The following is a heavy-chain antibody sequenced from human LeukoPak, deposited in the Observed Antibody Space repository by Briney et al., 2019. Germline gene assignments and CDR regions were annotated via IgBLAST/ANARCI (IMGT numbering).Heavy chain of an antibody. CDR1: GFSFSSYT. CDR2: ISSSSTYI. CDR3: ARDMDSSGYYFDY. Sequence: GGSLRLSCAASGFSFSSYTMNWVRQAPGKGLEWVSSISSSSTYIYYADSVKGRFTISRDNAKNSLSLQMNSLRAEDTAVYYCARDMDSSGYYFDYWGQGTLVTVSS. J-gene: IGHJ4*02. V-gene: IGHV3-21*01. D-gene: IGHD3-22*01.